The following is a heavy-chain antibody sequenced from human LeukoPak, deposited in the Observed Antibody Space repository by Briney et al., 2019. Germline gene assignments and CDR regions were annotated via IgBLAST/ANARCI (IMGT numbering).Heavy chain of an antibody. J-gene: IGHJ5*02. CDR3: ARASYSGYDLDWFDP. CDR1: VYTFTSYD. D-gene: IGHD5-12*01. V-gene: IGHV1-8*01. Sequence: ASVKVSCKASVYTFTSYDINGVRQATGQGLEWMGWMNPNSGNTRYAQKFQGRVTMTRNTSISTAYMELSSLRSEDTAVYYCARASYSGYDLDWFDPWGQGTLVTVSS. CDR2: MNPNSGNT.